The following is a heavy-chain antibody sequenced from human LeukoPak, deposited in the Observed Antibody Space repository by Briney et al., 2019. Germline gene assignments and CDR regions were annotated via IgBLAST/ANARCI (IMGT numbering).Heavy chain of an antibody. CDR2: IIPIFGTA. Sequence: ASVKVSCKASGGTFISYAISWVRQAPGQGLEWMGGIIPIFGTANYAQKFQGRVAITADESTSTAYMELSSLRSEDTAVYYCATSMGYDFWSGSPYYYSMDVWGQGTTVTVSS. D-gene: IGHD3-3*01. CDR3: ATSMGYDFWSGSPYYYSMDV. J-gene: IGHJ6*02. CDR1: GGTFISYA. V-gene: IGHV1-69*01.